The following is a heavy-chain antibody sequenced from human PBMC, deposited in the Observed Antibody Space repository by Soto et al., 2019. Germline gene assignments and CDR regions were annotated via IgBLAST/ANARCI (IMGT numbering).Heavy chain of an antibody. J-gene: IGHJ6*02. Sequence: TLSLTCTVSGGSISSGGYYWSWIRQHPGKGLEWIGYIYYSGSTYYNPSLKSRVTISVDTSKNQFSLKLSSVTAADTAVYYCARSRPAASFYYYYYYGMDVWGQGTTVTVSS. D-gene: IGHD2-2*01. CDR2: IYYSGST. CDR3: ARSRPAASFYYYYYYGMDV. CDR1: GGSISSGGYY. V-gene: IGHV4-31*03.